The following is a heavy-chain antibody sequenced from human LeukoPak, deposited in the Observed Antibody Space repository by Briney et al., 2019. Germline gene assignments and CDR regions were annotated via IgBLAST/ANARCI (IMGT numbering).Heavy chain of an antibody. J-gene: IGHJ4*02. V-gene: IGHV3-23*01. CDR2: ISGSGGST. D-gene: IGHD3-22*01. CDR1: GFTFSSYA. CDR3: ARHYYDSSSYFDY. Sequence: GGSLRLSCAASGFTFSSYAMSWVRQAPGKGLEWVSAISGSGGSTYYADSVKGRFTISRDNSKNTLYLQMNSLRAEDTAVYYCARHYYDSSSYFDYWGQGTLVTVSS.